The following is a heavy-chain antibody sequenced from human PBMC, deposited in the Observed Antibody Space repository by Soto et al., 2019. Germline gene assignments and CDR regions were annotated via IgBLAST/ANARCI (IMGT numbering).Heavy chain of an antibody. D-gene: IGHD2-8*01. J-gene: IGHJ6*02. CDR1: GFTFSNAW. Sequence: EVQLVESGGGLVKPGGSLRLSCGASGFTFSNAWMNWVRQAPGKGLGWVGRIKSKIDGGTSDYAAPVKGRFSISRDDSKDTLFLQMNSLKTEDTAVYFCATMGHCSNGVCSYYYYGMDVWGLGTTVTVSS. CDR3: ATMGHCSNGVCSYYYYGMDV. V-gene: IGHV3-15*07. CDR2: IKSKIDGGTS.